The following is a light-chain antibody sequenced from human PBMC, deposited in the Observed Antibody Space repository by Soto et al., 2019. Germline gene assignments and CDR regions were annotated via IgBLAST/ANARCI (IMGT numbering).Light chain of an antibody. Sequence: EIVMTQSPATLSVSPGERATLSCRASQSVSSNLAWYQQKPGQAPRLLIYGASTRATGIPARFSGSGSGTEFTLTISSLQSEDFAVYYCQQYNNWPPRSTFGQGTKLEIQ. CDR1: QSVSSN. V-gene: IGKV3-15*01. CDR2: GAS. J-gene: IGKJ2*01. CDR3: QQYNNWPPRST.